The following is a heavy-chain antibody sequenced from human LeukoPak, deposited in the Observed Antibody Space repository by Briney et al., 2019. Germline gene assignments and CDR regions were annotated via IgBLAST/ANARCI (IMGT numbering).Heavy chain of an antibody. CDR2: ISYDGTNK. CDR1: GFTFSSYW. V-gene: IGHV3-30*03. Sequence: GGSLRLSCAASGFTFSSYWMSWVRQAPGKGLEWVAVISYDGTNKYHADSVKGRFSISRDNSKNTQYLQMKGLRAEDTAVYYCARDSVWQLDLSPDDAFDIWGQGTMVTVSS. J-gene: IGHJ3*02. D-gene: IGHD1-7*01. CDR3: ARDSVWQLDLSPDDAFDI.